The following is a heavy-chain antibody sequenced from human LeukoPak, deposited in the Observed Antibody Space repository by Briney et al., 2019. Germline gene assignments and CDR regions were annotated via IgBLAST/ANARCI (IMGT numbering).Heavy chain of an antibody. CDR1: GYTFTSYG. CDR2: VSAYNGNT. J-gene: IGHJ6*02. Sequence: ASVKVSCKASGYTFTSYGISWVRQAPGQGLEWMGWVSAYNGNTNYAQKLQGRVTMATDTSTSTAYMELRSLRSEDTAVYYCARDPRHIVVVTAIPSSWVYYYYGMDVWGQGTTVTVSS. V-gene: IGHV1-18*01. D-gene: IGHD2-21*02. CDR3: ARDPRHIVVVTAIPSSWVYYYYGMDV.